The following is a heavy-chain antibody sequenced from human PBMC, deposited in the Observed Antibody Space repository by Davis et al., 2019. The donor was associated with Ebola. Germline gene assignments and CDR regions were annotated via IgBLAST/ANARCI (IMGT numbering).Heavy chain of an antibody. J-gene: IGHJ6*02. CDR1: GFIFSSYS. V-gene: IGHV3-21*04. Sequence: PGGSLRLSCAASGFIFSSYSMNWVRQAPGKGLEWVSSISSSSSYIYYADSVKGRFTISRDNAKNSLYLQMNSLRADDTAVYYCVSGDGRGSSYDMDVWGQGTTVTVSS. D-gene: IGHD5-12*01. CDR3: VSGDGRGSSYDMDV. CDR2: ISSSSSYI.